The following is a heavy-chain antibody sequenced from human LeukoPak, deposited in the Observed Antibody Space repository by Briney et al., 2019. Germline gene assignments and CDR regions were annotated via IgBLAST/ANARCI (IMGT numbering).Heavy chain of an antibody. Sequence: PGGSLRLSCAASGFTPSDHYMDWVRQAPGKGLEWVGRIRNKDNNDRREYAASVKGRFTISRDDSKNSLSLQMNSLKTEDTAVYYCAKVPYSKVTKVMRLYWGQGTLVTVSS. V-gene: IGHV3-72*01. CDR2: IRNKDNNDRR. J-gene: IGHJ4*02. CDR3: AKVPYSKVTKVMRLY. D-gene: IGHD4-11*01. CDR1: GFTPSDHY.